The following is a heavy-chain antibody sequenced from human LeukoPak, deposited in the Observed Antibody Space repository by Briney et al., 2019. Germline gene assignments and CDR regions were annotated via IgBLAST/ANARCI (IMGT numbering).Heavy chain of an antibody. Sequence: GESLKISCKGSGYSFTSYWIGWVRQMPGKGLEWMEIIYPGDSDTRSSPSFQAQVTISADKSISTAYLQWSSLKASDTAMYYCARPSTTGDRLSYFDYWGQGTLVTVSS. CDR3: ARPSTTGDRLSYFDY. CDR2: IYPGDSDT. J-gene: IGHJ4*02. D-gene: IGHD7-27*01. V-gene: IGHV5-51*01. CDR1: GYSFTSYW.